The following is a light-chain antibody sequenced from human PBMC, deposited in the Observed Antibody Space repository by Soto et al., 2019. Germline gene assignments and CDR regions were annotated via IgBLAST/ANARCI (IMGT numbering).Light chain of an antibody. Sequence: DIQMTQSPSSLSASIGDGVTITCRASQTITTYLNWYQQKPGKAPSLLIYAASSLQSGVPSRFSGSGSGTDFTLTISSLQPEDFATYYCQQSYTTPPTFGGGTKVDIK. CDR3: QQSYTTPPT. CDR2: AAS. V-gene: IGKV1-39*01. J-gene: IGKJ4*01. CDR1: QTITTY.